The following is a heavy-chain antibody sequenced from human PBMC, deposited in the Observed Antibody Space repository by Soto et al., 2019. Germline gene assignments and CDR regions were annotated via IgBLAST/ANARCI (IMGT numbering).Heavy chain of an antibody. CDR3: ARERDGYNPYYFDY. CDR1: GYSISLGYY. D-gene: IGHD5-12*01. J-gene: IGHJ4*02. CDR2: IYHSGNT. V-gene: IGHV4-38-2*02. Sequence: SETLSLTCAVSGYSISLGYYWGWIRQPPGKGLEWIGSIYHSGNTYYNPSLKSRVSISLDTSKNHFSLKLSSVTAADTAVYYCARERDGYNPYYFDYWGQGTLVTVSS.